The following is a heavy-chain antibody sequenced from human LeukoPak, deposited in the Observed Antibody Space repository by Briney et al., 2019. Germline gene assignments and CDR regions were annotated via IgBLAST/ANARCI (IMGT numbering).Heavy chain of an antibody. CDR3: ARVGCSGGSCYYFDY. V-gene: IGHV3-74*01. D-gene: IGHD2-15*01. CDR2: INSDGSST. Sequence: PGGSLRLSCAASGFTFSSYWMHWVRQAPGKGLVWVSRINSDGSSTSYADSVKGRFTISRDNAKNTLYLQMNSLRAKDTAVYYCARVGCSGGSCYYFDYWGQGTLVTVSS. CDR1: GFTFSSYW. J-gene: IGHJ4*02.